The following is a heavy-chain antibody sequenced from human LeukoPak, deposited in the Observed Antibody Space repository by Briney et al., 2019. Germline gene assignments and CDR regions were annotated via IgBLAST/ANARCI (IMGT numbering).Heavy chain of an antibody. D-gene: IGHD1-7*01. V-gene: IGHV1-69*13. CDR2: IIPIFGTA. CDR3: ARDRTGTTSWYYYGMDV. J-gene: IGHJ6*02. Sequence: ASVKVSCRASGGTFSSYAISWVRQAPGQGLEWMGGIIPIFGTANYAQKFQGRVTITAGESTSTAYMELSSLRSEDTAVYYCARDRTGTTSWYYYGMDVWGQGTTVTVSS. CDR1: GGTFSSYA.